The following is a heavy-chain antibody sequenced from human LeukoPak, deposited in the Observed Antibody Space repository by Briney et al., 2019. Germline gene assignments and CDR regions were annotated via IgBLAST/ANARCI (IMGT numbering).Heavy chain of an antibody. CDR1: GGSFSGYY. D-gene: IGHD3-16*02. Sequence: PSETLSLTCAVYGGSFSGYYWSWIRQPPGKGLEWIGEINHSGSTNCNPSLKSRVTISVDTSKNQFSLKLSSVTAADTAVYYCATFMITFGGAIVANPLFDYWGQGTLVTVSS. CDR2: INHSGST. J-gene: IGHJ4*02. CDR3: ATFMITFGGAIVANPLFDY. V-gene: IGHV4-34*01.